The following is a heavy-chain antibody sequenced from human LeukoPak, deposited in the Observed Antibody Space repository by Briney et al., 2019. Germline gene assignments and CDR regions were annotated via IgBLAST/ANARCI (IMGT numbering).Heavy chain of an antibody. D-gene: IGHD3-16*01. CDR1: GGSISSSNYY. CDR2: FYYSGSM. V-gene: IGHV4-39*01. J-gene: IGHJ6*03. CDR3: ARGITGGWYYYMDV. Sequence: SETLSLTCTVSGGSISSSNYYWGWIRQPPGEGLEWIGTFYYSGSMYYNPSLKSRVTISVDTSKNQLSLKLSSVTAADTAVYYCARGITGGWYYYMDVWGKGTTVTVSS.